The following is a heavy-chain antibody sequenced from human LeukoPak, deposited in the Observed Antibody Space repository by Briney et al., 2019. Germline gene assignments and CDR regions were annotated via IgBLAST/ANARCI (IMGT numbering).Heavy chain of an antibody. Sequence: GGSLRLSCAASGFTFSSYSMNWVRQAPGKGLEWVSYISSSSSTIYYADSVKGRFTISRDNAKNSLYLQMNSLRAEDTAVYYCARVRYFDYYMDVWGKGTTVTISS. CDR1: GFTFSSYS. CDR2: ISSSSSTI. V-gene: IGHV3-48*04. J-gene: IGHJ6*03. D-gene: IGHD3-9*01. CDR3: ARVRYFDYYMDV.